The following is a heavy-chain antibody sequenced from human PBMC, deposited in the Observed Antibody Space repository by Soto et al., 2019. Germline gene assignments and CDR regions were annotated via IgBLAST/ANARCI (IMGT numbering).Heavy chain of an antibody. CDR1: GFVFKDSS. D-gene: IGHD3-10*01. Sequence: EVLLVESGGGVVQPGGSLKLSCAASGFVFKDSSIHWVRQASEKGLEWVGRIRDRAYNYATAYTASVKGRFTVSRDDSNNTAYLQMDSLKTDDTAIYYCTRLISAAQDYWGQGTLVTVSS. CDR3: TRLISAAQDY. V-gene: IGHV3-73*01. J-gene: IGHJ4*02. CDR2: IRDRAYNYAT.